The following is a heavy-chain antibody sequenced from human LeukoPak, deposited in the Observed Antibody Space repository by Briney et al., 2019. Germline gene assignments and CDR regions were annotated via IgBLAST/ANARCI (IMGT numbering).Heavy chain of an antibody. Sequence: GGSLRLSCAASGFTVSSNYMSWVRQAPGKGLEWVAVISYDGSNKYYADSVKGRFTISRDHAKNTLYLQVNSLRAEDTAVYYCATRSAACVHGVCYGSPFDYWGQGTLVTVSS. V-gene: IGHV3-30*03. CDR2: ISYDGSNK. CDR1: GFTVSSNY. J-gene: IGHJ4*02. CDR3: ATRSAACVHGVCYGSPFDY. D-gene: IGHD2-8*01.